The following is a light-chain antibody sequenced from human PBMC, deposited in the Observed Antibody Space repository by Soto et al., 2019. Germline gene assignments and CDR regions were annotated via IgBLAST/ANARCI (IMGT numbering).Light chain of an antibody. J-gene: IGKJ1*01. Sequence: VMTQSPASLSASLGDRVTITCRASQSIRIYLNWYQQKPGQAPRLLIYGASTRPSGVPARFSGSGSGTDFTLTISSLQSEDFAVYYCQQYNNGRTFGQGTKVDIK. CDR3: QQYNNGRT. V-gene: IGKV3D-15*02. CDR1: QSIRIY. CDR2: GAS.